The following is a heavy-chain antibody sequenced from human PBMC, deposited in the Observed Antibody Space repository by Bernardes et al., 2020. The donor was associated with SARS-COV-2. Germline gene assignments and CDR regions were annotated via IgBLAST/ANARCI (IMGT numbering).Heavy chain of an antibody. Sequence: GGSLRLSCAASGFTFSSYAMSWVRQAPGKGLEWVSAISGSGGSTYYADSVKGRFTISRDNSKNTLYLQMNSLRAEDTAVYYCAKERAGQQLVPRWFDPWGQGTLVTVSS. CDR1: GFTFSSYA. CDR3: AKERAGQQLVPRWFDP. V-gene: IGHV3-23*01. D-gene: IGHD6-13*01. J-gene: IGHJ5*02. CDR2: ISGSGGST.